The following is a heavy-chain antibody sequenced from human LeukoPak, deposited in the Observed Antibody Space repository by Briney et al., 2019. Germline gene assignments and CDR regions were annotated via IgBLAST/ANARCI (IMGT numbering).Heavy chain of an antibody. Sequence: GGTLRLSCAASGFTFSSYGMSWVRQAPGKGLEWVSAISGSGGSTYYPDSVKGRFTISRDNSKNTLYLQMNSLRAEDTAVYYCAKNPVVPATPTWGQGTLVTVSS. V-gene: IGHV3-23*01. D-gene: IGHD2-15*01. CDR3: AKNPVVPATPT. CDR2: ISGSGGST. J-gene: IGHJ4*02. CDR1: GFTFSSYG.